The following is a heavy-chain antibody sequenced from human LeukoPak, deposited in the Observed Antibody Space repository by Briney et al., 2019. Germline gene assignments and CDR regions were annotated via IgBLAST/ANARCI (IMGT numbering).Heavy chain of an antibody. CDR3: ARDQGYCISSSCHEVYQFDY. D-gene: IGHD2-2*01. CDR2: ISPYNANT. CDR1: GYTFTNYG. J-gene: IGHJ4*02. V-gene: IGHV1-18*01. Sequence: GASVKVSCKASGYTFTNYGINWVRQAPGQGLEWMGWISPYNANTNYAQKLQGRVTMTTDTSTSTAYMELRSLRSDDTAVYFCARDQGYCISSSCHEVYQFDYWGQGTLVTISS.